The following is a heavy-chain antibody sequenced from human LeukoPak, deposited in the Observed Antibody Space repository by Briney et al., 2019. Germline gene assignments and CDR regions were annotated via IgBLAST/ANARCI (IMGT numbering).Heavy chain of an antibody. D-gene: IGHD2-2*01. CDR3: ASPGNQLPFSWLAY. CDR1: GGTFSSYA. J-gene: IGHJ4*02. Sequence: SVKVSCKASGGTFSSYAISWVRQAPGQGLEWMGGIIPIFGTANYAQKFQGRVTITADESTSTAYMELSSLRSEDTAVYYCASPGNQLPFSWLAYWGQGTLVTVSS. CDR2: IIPIFGTA. V-gene: IGHV1-69*13.